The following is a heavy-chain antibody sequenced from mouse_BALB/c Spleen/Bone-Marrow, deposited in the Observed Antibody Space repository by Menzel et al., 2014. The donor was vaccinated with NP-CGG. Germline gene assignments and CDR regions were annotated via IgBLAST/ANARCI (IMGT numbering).Heavy chain of an antibody. J-gene: IGHJ4*01. CDR1: GYTFTSYW. Sequence: LQQPGSELVRPGASVKLSCKASGYTFTSYWMHWVKQRHGQGLEWIGNIYPGSGSTNYDEKFKSKGTLTVDTSSSTAYMRLSSLTSEDSTVYYCTRDQVRRGYYYAMDYWGQGTSVTVSS. CDR2: IYPGSGST. CDR3: TRDQVRRGYYYAMDY. D-gene: IGHD2-14*01. V-gene: IGHV1S22*01.